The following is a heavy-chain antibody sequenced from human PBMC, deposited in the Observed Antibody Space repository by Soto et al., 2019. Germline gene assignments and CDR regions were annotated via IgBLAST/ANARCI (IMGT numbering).Heavy chain of an antibody. CDR1: GFTFSNAW. D-gene: IGHD6-19*01. V-gene: IGHV3-15*01. Sequence: KPGGSLRLSCAASGFTFSNAWMNWVRQAPGKGLEWVGRIKDKTDGGTTDYAAPVKGRFTISRDDSKNTLYLQMNSLKTEDTAVYYCTTEDPVAGIYFQHWGQGTLVTVSS. J-gene: IGHJ1*01. CDR3: TTEDPVAGIYFQH. CDR2: IKDKTDGGTT.